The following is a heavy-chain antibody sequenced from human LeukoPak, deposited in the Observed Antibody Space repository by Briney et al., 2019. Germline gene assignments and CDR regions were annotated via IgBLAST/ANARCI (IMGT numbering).Heavy chain of an antibody. CDR2: ISGSGINT. CDR3: AKNWQYCSSTSCYFPDY. J-gene: IGHJ4*02. CDR1: GFTFSSYA. D-gene: IGHD2-2*01. Sequence: GGSLRLSCAASGFTFSSYAMTWVRQAPGKGLEWVSVISGSGINTDYADSVRGRFTISRDNSKNTLYLQMNSLRAEDTAVYYCAKNWQYCSSTSCYFPDYWGQGTLITVSS. V-gene: IGHV3-23*01.